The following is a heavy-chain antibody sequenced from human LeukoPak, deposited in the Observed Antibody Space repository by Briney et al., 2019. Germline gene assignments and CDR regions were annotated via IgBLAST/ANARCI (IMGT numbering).Heavy chain of an antibody. CDR2: IKQDGSEK. CDR3: ARDRGLRYFDWLPTRGYYFDY. D-gene: IGHD3-9*01. J-gene: IGHJ4*02. V-gene: IGHV3-7*03. CDR1: GFTFSNYW. Sequence: GGSLRLSCAASGFTFSNYWMSWVRQAPGKGLEWVANIKQDGSEKYYVDSVKGRFTVSRDNAKNSLYLQMNSLRAEDTAVYYCARDRGLRYFDWLPTRGYYFDYWGQGTLVTVSS.